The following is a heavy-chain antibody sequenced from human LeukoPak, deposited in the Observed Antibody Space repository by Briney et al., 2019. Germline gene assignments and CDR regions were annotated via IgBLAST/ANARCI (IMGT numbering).Heavy chain of an antibody. CDR1: GFTFSSYW. V-gene: IGHV3-7*01. J-gene: IGHJ6*02. Sequence: PGGSLRLSCAASGFTFSSYWMSWVRQAPGKGPEWVANIKQDGSEKYYVDSVKGRFTISRDNAKNSLYLQMNSLRAEDTAVYYCARESQYYYDSSGYLDYYYGMDVWGQGTTVTVSS. CDR2: IKQDGSEK. CDR3: ARESQYYYDSSGYLDYYYGMDV. D-gene: IGHD3-22*01.